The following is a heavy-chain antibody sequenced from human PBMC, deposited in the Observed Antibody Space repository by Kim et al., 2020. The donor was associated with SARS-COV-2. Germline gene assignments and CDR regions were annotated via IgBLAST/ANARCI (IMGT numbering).Heavy chain of an antibody. CDR1: GFTFTSYA. Sequence: GGSLRLSCVTSGFTFTSYAMHWVRQVPRKGLEWVAVSASTGDTYYADSVKGRFTISRENANGSLYLQMNSLTPGDTAVYYCARGGGGDILTGYYRPYYYYGMDVWCQGTTVTVSS. V-gene: IGHV3-13*04. D-gene: IGHD3-9*01. CDR3: ARGGGGDILTGYYRPYYYYGMDV. J-gene: IGHJ6*02. CDR2: SASTGDT.